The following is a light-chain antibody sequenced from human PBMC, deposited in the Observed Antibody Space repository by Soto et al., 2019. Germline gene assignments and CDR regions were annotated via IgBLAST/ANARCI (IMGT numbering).Light chain of an antibody. CDR3: CSDAGSSTRV. J-gene: IGLJ1*01. CDR2: EVS. V-gene: IGLV2-23*02. Sequence: QSALTQPASVSGSPGQSITISCTGTSSDVRSYNLVSWYQQHPGKAPKLMSYEVSKRPSGVSNRFSGSKSGDTASLAISGLQAEAEADYYCCSDAGSSTRVFGTGTKVTVL. CDR1: SSDVRSYNL.